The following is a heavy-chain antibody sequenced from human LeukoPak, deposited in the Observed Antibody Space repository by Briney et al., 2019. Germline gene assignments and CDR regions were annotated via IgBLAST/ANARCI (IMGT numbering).Heavy chain of an antibody. CDR2: INPNSGGT. J-gene: IGHJ6*03. CDR3: ARGSGSYHGYYYYYYMDV. Sequence: ASVKVSCKASGYTFTGYYMHWVRQAPGQGLEWMGWINPNSGGTSYAQKFQGRVTMTRDTSISTAYVELSRLRSDDTAVYYCARGSGSYHGYYYYYYMDVWGKGTTVTISS. CDR1: GYTFTGYY. V-gene: IGHV1-2*02. D-gene: IGHD3-10*01.